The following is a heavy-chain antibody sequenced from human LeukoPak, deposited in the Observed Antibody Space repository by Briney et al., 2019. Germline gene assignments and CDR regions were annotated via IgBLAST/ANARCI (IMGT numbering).Heavy chain of an antibody. J-gene: IGHJ6*02. CDR2: ISAYNGNT. V-gene: IGHV1-18*01. CDR1: GYTFTSYG. Sequence: ASVKVSCKASGYTFTSYGIGWVRQAPGQGLEWMGWISAYNGNTNYAQKLQGRVTMTTDTSTSTAYMELRSLRSDDTAVYYCARDAPFTMIVVVIPTYYYYYGMDVWGQGTTVTVSS. D-gene: IGHD3-22*01. CDR3: ARDAPFTMIVVVIPTYYYYYGMDV.